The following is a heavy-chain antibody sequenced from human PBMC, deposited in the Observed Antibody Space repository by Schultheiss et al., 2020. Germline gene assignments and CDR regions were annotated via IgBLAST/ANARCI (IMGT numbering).Heavy chain of an antibody. Sequence: GGSLRLSCAGSGFTFSSYAMSWVRQAPGKGLEWVSGISWNSGSIGYADSVKGRFTISRDNAKNSLYLQMNSLRAEDTAVYYCARARGSRRGYYYGMDVWGQGTTVTVSS. V-gene: IGHV3-9*01. J-gene: IGHJ6*02. CDR2: ISWNSGSI. CDR1: GFTFSSYA. CDR3: ARARGSRRGYYYGMDV. D-gene: IGHD3-10*01.